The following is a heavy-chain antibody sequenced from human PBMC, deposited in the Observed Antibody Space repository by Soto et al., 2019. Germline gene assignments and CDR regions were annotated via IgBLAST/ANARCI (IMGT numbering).Heavy chain of an antibody. CDR3: ARHLGGPRRYDYIWGSYRHGI. CDR2: IYYSGST. CDR1: GGSISSSSYY. D-gene: IGHD3-16*02. J-gene: IGHJ3*02. V-gene: IGHV4-39*01. Sequence: QLQLQESGPGLVKPSETLSLTCTVSGGSISSSSYYWGWIRQPPGKGLEWIGSIYYSGSTYYNPSLKSRVTISVDTSKNQCSLKLSSVTAADTAVYYCARHLGGPRRYDYIWGSYRHGIWGQGTMVTVSS.